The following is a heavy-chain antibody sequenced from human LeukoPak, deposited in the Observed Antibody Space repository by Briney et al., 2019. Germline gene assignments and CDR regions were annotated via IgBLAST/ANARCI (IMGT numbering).Heavy chain of an antibody. CDR2: IDWDGDK. J-gene: IGHJ4*02. CDR1: GGSISSGDYY. CDR3: ARTNYLLRYFDY. D-gene: IGHD3-9*01. V-gene: IGHV2-70*16. Sequence: TLSLTCTVSGGSISSGDYYWSWIRQPPGKALEWLARIDWDGDKFYSTALKSRLIISKGTSRNQVTLIMTNMDPVDTATYYCARTNYLLRYFDYWGQGALVTVSS.